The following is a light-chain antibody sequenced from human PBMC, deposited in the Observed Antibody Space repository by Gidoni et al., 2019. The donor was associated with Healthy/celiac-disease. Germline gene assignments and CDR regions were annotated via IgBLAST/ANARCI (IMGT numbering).Light chain of an antibody. CDR1: QSISNW. Sequence: DIQMTQSPSTLSASVGDRVTITCRASQSISNWLAWYQQKPGKAPKLLIYKASSFEGGVPSMFSGSGSGTEFTLTISSLQPDDFATYYCQQYNSYSGTFGQGTKVEIK. J-gene: IGKJ1*01. CDR2: KAS. V-gene: IGKV1-5*03. CDR3: QQYNSYSGT.